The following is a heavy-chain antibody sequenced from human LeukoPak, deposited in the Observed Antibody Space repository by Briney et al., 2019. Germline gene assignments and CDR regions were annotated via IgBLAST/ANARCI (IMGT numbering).Heavy chain of an antibody. D-gene: IGHD2-8*01. CDR2: IYYSGST. CDR1: GGSISSYY. V-gene: IGHV4-59*08. Sequence: PSETLSLTCTVSGGSISSYYWSWIRQLPGKGLEWIGYIYYSGSTNYNPSLKSRVTISVDTSKNQFSLKLSSVTAADTAVYYCASGVGGEAWAYWGQGTLVTVSS. J-gene: IGHJ4*02. CDR3: ASGVGGEAWAY.